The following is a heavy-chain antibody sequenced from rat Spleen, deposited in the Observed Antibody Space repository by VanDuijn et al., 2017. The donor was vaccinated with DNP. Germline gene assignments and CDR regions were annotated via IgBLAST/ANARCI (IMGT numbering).Heavy chain of an antibody. D-gene: IGHD1-4*01. CDR2: IHYDGGSS. J-gene: IGHJ4*01. V-gene: IGHV5-22*01. Sequence: EVQLVESGGDLVQPGRSLKLFCASSGFTFSDYYMAWIRQAPTKGLEWVAYIHYDGGSSKYGDSVKGRFTISRDNARNTLYLQMNSLRSEDMATYYCARIYPKWDAMDAWGQGTSVTVSS. CDR1: GFTFSDYY. CDR3: ARIYPKWDAMDA.